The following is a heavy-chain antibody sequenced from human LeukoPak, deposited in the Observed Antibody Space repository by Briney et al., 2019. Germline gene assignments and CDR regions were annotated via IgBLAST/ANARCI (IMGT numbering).Heavy chain of an antibody. CDR2: VNRDGSET. Sequence: TGGSLRLSCAASGFALSSHWMTWVRQVPGRGPEWVANVNRDGSETYYLDSVKGRFTISKDNAKNSLYLQMNSLRAEDTAVYYCAKRSRSSGRYLFESWGQGTLVTVSS. CDR1: GFALSSHW. CDR3: AKRSRSSGRYLFES. J-gene: IGHJ4*02. V-gene: IGHV3-7*03. D-gene: IGHD6-19*01.